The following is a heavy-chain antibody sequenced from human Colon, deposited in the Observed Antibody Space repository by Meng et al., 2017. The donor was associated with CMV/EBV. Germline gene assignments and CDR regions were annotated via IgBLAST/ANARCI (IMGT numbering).Heavy chain of an antibody. V-gene: IGHV3-11*01. CDR1: GFTFSDYC. D-gene: IGHD3-22*01. J-gene: IGHJ4*03. Sequence: SLKISRAGSGFTFSDYCMSWIRQAPGKGLEWVSYISGDGNNIYYSVSVRGRFIFSRDNARKSLYLQMHSLTAENTAFYFCARVGNYDDSNAYYQDFWGQGTLVTVSS. CDR2: ISGDGNNI. CDR3: ARVGNYDDSNAYYQDF.